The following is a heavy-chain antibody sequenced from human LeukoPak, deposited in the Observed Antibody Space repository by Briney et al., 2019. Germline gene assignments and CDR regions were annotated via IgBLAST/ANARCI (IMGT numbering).Heavy chain of an antibody. CDR2: IKSDGSST. J-gene: IGHJ4*02. CDR3: ARVGASVGAFDY. CDR1: GFTFSSYS. D-gene: IGHD1-26*01. V-gene: IGHV3-74*01. Sequence: GSLRLSCAASGFTFSSYSMNWVRQAPGKGLVWVSRIKSDGSSTSYADSVKGRFTISRDNAKNTLYLQMNSLRAEDTAVYYCARVGASVGAFDYWGQGTLVTVSS.